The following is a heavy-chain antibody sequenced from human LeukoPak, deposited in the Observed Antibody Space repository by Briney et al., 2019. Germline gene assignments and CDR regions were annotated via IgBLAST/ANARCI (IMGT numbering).Heavy chain of an antibody. V-gene: IGHV3-7*01. CDR1: GLTSRSDW. Sequence: GGSLRLSCAASGLTSRSDWMSWVRHAPGKGLEWVANIKQDGSEQYYVDSVKGRFTIYRDNAKNSLYLQMNSLRAEHTAVYDCASDGGIALETPDYWGQGTLVTVSS. J-gene: IGHJ4*02. CDR3: ASDGGIALETPDY. CDR2: IKQDGSEQ. D-gene: IGHD6-19*01.